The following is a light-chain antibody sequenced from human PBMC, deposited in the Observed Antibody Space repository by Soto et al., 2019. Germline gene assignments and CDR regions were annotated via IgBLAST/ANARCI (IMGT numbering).Light chain of an antibody. J-gene: IGLJ3*02. CDR3: AVWDDSVNGPV. Sequence: QSVLTQPPSVSAAXXXRXTXSCSGSSSNIGNNAVNWYQQLPGKAPKLLIHFDDRVPSGVSDRFSGSKSGTSASLAISGLQSEYEGDYYCAVWDDSVNGPVFGGGTKVTVL. V-gene: IGLV1-36*01. CDR1: SSNIGNNA. CDR2: FDD.